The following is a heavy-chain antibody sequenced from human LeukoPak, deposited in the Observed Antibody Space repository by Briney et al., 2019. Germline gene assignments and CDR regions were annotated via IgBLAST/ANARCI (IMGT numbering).Heavy chain of an antibody. CDR1: GYTFTSYG. Sequence: ASVKVSCKASGYTFTSYGISWVRQAPGQGLEWMGRISAYNGNTNYAQKLQGRVTMTTDTSTSTAYMELRSLRSDDTAVYYCARDLGWDIVVVVAATLLDYWGQGTLVTVSS. CDR3: ARDLGWDIVVVVAATLLDY. J-gene: IGHJ4*02. D-gene: IGHD2-15*01. V-gene: IGHV1-18*04. CDR2: ISAYNGNT.